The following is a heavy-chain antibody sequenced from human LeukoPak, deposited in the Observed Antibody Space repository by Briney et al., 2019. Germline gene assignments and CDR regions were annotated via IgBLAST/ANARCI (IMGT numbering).Heavy chain of an antibody. CDR3: ARDVGT. D-gene: IGHD7-27*01. CDR1: GFSFSSYW. J-gene: IGHJ5*02. V-gene: IGHV3-74*01. Sequence: GGSLRLSCAASGFSFSSYWMHWVRQVPGKGPVRVSLISNDESTIIYAYSVKGRFTISRDNAKNTLYLQMSSLRAEDTAVYYCARDVGTWGQGTLVTVSS. CDR2: ISNDESTI.